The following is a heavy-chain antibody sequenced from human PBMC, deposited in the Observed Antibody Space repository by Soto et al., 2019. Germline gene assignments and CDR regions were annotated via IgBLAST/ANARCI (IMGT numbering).Heavy chain of an antibody. J-gene: IGHJ6*02. V-gene: IGHV3-30-3*01. Sequence: PGGSLRLSCAASGFTFSSYAMHWVRQAPGKGLEWVAVISYDGSNKYYADSVKGRFTISRDNSKNTLYLQMNSLRAEDTAVYYCARVIDAIFGPPDYYYGMDVWGQGTTVTVSS. CDR1: GFTFSSYA. CDR2: ISYDGSNK. D-gene: IGHD3-3*01. CDR3: ARVIDAIFGPPDYYYGMDV.